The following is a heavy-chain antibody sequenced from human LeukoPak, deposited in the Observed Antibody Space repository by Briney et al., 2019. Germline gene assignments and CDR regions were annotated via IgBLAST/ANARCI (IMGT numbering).Heavy chain of an antibody. CDR1: GGTFSSYA. J-gene: IGHJ5*02. V-gene: IGHV1-69*05. CDR3: ARIEWELSNWFDP. CDR2: IIPIFGTA. Sequence: SVKVSCKASGGTFSSYAISWVRQAPGQGLEWMGGIIPIFGTANYAQKFQGRVTITTDESTSTAYTELSSLRSEDTAVYYCARIEWELSNWFDPWGQGTLVTVSS. D-gene: IGHD1-26*01.